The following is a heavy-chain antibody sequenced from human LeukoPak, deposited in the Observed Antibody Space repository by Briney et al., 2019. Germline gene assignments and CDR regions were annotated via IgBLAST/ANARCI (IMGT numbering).Heavy chain of an antibody. D-gene: IGHD3-22*01. CDR2: IWYDGSNT. CDR3: ASRNKQKYFDSSDDAFDI. J-gene: IGHJ3*02. Sequence: GGSLRLSCAASGFTFSSYGMHWVRQAPGKGLEWVAIIWYDGSNTYYADSVKGRFTISRDKSKNTLYLQMNSLRAEDTAVYYCASRNKQKYFDSSDDAFDIWGQGTKVTVSS. V-gene: IGHV3-33*01. CDR1: GFTFSSYG.